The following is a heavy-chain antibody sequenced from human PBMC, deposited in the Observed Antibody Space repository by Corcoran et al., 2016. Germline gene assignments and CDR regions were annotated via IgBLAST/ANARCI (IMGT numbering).Heavy chain of an antibody. V-gene: IGHV1-69*01. J-gene: IGHJ3*02. CDR3: ARAPLPNYYDSSGYQDAFDI. CDR2: IIPIFGTA. D-gene: IGHD3-22*01. Sequence: QVQLVQSGAEVKKPGSSVKVSCKASGGTFSSYAISWVRQAPGQGLEWMGGIIPIFGTANYAQKFQGRVTITAAESTSTAYMELSSLRSEDTAVYYCARAPLPNYYDSSGYQDAFDIWGQGTMVTVSS. CDR1: GGTFSSYA.